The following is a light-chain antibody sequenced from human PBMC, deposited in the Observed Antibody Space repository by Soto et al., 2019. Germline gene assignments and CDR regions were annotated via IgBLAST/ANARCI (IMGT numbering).Light chain of an antibody. CDR3: QQYDNLPLT. Sequence: DIQMTQSPSSLSASVGDRVTITCQASQDISNYLNWYQQKPGKAPKLLIYDACNLETGVPSRFSGSSSGTDFTFTISRLQPEDIATYYCQQYDNLPLTFGGGTKVEIK. V-gene: IGKV1-33*01. CDR1: QDISNY. J-gene: IGKJ4*01. CDR2: DAC.